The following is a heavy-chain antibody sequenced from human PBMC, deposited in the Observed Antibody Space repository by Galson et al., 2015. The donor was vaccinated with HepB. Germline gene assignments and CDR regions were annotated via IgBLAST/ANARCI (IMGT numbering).Heavy chain of an antibody. CDR2: IYYSGST. D-gene: IGHD3-22*01. CDR3: ARAPYYYDSSGYSNFDY. CDR1: GGSISSGGYY. Sequence: TLSLTCTVSGGSISSGGYYWSWIRQHPGKGLEWIGYIYYSGSTYYNPSLKSRVTISVDTSKNQFSLKLSSVTAADTAVYYCARAPYYYDSSGYSNFDYWGQGTLVTVSS. V-gene: IGHV4-31*03. J-gene: IGHJ4*02.